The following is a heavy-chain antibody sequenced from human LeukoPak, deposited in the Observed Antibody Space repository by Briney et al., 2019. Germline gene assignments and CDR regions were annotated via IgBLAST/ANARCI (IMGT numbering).Heavy chain of an antibody. Sequence: GESLQISCKGSGYRFTSYWIGWVRQLPGKGLEWMGIIYPGDSDTRYSPSFQGQVTISADKSISTAYLQWSSLKASDTAMYYCARSSRYNYGPFGRADYWGQGTLSPSPQ. J-gene: IGHJ4*02. V-gene: IGHV5-51*01. CDR3: ARSSRYNYGPFGRADY. D-gene: IGHD3-10*01. CDR1: GYRFTSYW. CDR2: IYPGDSDT.